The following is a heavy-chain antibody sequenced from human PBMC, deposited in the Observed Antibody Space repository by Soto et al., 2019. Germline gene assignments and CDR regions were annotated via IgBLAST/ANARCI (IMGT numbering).Heavy chain of an antibody. Sequence: ASVKVSCKASGGTFYTYTFSWVRQAPGQGLEWMGSITPIYPTTNYAEKFQGRLTVTADGSTNTAYMELNSLTSDDTDVYYCARIPRYSFPTSDDLDSWGQGTLVTLSS. D-gene: IGHD5-18*01. CDR2: ITPIYPTT. J-gene: IGHJ4*02. CDR3: ARIPRYSFPTSDDLDS. V-gene: IGHV1-69*13. CDR1: GGTFYTYT.